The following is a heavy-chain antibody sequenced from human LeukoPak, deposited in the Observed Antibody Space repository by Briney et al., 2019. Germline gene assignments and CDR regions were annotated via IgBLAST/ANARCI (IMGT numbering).Heavy chain of an antibody. D-gene: IGHD6-13*01. J-gene: IGHJ4*02. CDR2: ISGSVGSGT. CDR3: VRGISSSWLGHYFDH. Sequence: PGGSLRLSCAASGFTFRLYGMTWVRQTPGKGLEWVAVISGSVGSGTFYGDSVKGRFTMSRDSSRNTVHLEMNSLRVEDSAVYYCVRGISSSWLGHYFDHWGQGTVAAVSS. CDR1: GFTFRLYG. V-gene: IGHV3-23*01.